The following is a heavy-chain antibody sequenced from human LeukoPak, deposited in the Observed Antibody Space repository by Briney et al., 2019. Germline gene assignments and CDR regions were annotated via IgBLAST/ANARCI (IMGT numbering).Heavy chain of an antibody. Sequence: ASVKVSCKASGYTFTGYYMHWVRQAPGQGLEWMGWINPNDSGTNYAQKFQGRVTMTRDTSISTAYMELSRLRSDDTAVYYCARGRLYYDSSGYYLTNSIDYWGQGTLVTVSS. J-gene: IGHJ4*02. CDR2: INPNDSGT. CDR3: ARGRLYYDSSGYYLTNSIDY. V-gene: IGHV1-2*02. CDR1: GYTFTGYY. D-gene: IGHD3-22*01.